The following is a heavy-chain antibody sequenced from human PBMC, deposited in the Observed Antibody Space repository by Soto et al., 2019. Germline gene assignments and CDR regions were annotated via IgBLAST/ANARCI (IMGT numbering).Heavy chain of an antibody. V-gene: IGHV4-34*01. D-gene: IGHD3-9*01. CDR2: INHSGST. Sequence: SETLSLTCAVYGGSFSGYYWSWIRQPPGKGLEWIGEINHSGSTNYNPSLKSRVTISVDTSKNQFSLKLSSVTAADTAVYYCARATYYYFLTGYYPNGFYPWAQRTPVTVSA. CDR1: GGSFSGYY. J-gene: IGHJ5*02. CDR3: ARATYYYFLTGYYPNGFYP.